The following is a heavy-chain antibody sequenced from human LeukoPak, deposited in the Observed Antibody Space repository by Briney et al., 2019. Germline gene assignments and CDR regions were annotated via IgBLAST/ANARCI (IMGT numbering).Heavy chain of an antibody. CDR3: AKVSSLEMDPVNDY. D-gene: IGHD5-24*01. Sequence: GGSLRLSCAASGFTFSSYGMHWVRQAPGKGLEWVAVISYDGSNKYYADSVKGRFTISRDNSKNTLYLQMNSLRAEDTAVYYCAKVSSLEMDPVNDYWGQGTLVTVSS. CDR1: GFTFSSYG. CDR2: ISYDGSNK. J-gene: IGHJ4*02. V-gene: IGHV3-30*18.